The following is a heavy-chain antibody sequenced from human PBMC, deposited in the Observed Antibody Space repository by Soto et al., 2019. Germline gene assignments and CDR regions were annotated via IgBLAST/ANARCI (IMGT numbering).Heavy chain of an antibody. J-gene: IGHJ6*02. CDR3: ARGKILGYDSKDSYYAMDV. D-gene: IGHD3-22*01. CDR2: IIPIFGTA. CDR1: GGTFSSYA. Sequence: SVRVSCKASGGTFSSYAISWVRQAPGQVREWRGGIIPIFGTANYAQKFQVRVRITADESTSTAYMELSSLRSEATAVYYCARGKILGYDSKDSYYAMDVWG. V-gene: IGHV1-69*13.